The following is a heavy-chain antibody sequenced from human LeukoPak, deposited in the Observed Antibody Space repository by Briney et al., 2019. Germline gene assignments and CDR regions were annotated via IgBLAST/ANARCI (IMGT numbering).Heavy chain of an antibody. J-gene: IGHJ4*02. CDR2: IYHSGST. CDR3: ARGAYADFSDYYDGSGYYYERYYFDY. V-gene: IGHV4-30-2*01. D-gene: IGHD3-22*01. CDR1: GGSISSGGYS. Sequence: SETLSLTCAVSGGSISSGGYSWSWIRQPPGKGLEWIGYIYHSGSTYYNPSLKSRVTISVDRSKNQFSLKLSSVTAADTAVYYCARGAYADFSDYYDGSGYYYERYYFDYWGQGTLVTASS.